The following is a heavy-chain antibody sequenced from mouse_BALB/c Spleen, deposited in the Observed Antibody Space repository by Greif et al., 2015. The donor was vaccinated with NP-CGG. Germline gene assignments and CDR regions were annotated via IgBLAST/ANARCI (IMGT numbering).Heavy chain of an antibody. CDR3: ASEYYGW. J-gene: IGHJ2*01. V-gene: IGHV14-3*02. Sequence: VQLQQSGAELVRPGASVKLSCTASGFNIKDTYKHWVKQRPEQGLEWIGRIDPANGNTKYDPKFQGKATITADTSSNTAYLQLSSLTSEDTAVYYCASEYYGWGGQGTTLTVSS. CDR2: IDPANGNT. CDR1: GFNIKDTY. D-gene: IGHD1-1*01.